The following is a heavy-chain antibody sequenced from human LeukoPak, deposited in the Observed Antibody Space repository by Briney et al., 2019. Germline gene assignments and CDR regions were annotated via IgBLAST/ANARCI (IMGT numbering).Heavy chain of an antibody. V-gene: IGHV3-30-3*01. CDR2: ISYDGSNK. D-gene: IGHD2-15*01. Sequence: PGGSLRLSCAASGFTFSIYAMHWVRQAPGKGLEWVAVISYDGSNKYYADSVKGRFTISRDNSKNTLYLQMNSLRAEDTAVYYCARELDIVVVVAATVFAYWGQGTLVTVSS. CDR1: GFTFSIYA. J-gene: IGHJ4*02. CDR3: ARELDIVVVVAATVFAY.